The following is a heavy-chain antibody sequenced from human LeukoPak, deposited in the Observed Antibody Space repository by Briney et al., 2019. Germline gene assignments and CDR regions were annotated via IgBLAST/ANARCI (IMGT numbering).Heavy chain of an antibody. CDR3: ARDPDPIPGANFHY. Sequence: GGSLRLSYAASGFTFSSDWMNRVRRAPGKGLEWVATINQDGSVKYYVDSVKGRFTISRDNTKNSLYLQMNSLAAEDTAVYYCARDPDPIPGANFHYWGQGTLVSVSS. V-gene: IGHV3-7*01. CDR2: INQDGSVK. J-gene: IGHJ4*02. CDR1: GFTFSSDW. D-gene: IGHD1-26*01.